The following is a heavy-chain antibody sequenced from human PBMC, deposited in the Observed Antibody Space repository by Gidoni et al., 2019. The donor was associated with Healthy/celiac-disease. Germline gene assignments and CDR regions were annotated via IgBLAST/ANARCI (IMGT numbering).Heavy chain of an antibody. CDR1: GFTFSSYA. CDR3: AKDDYGLIGY. Sequence: EVQLLESGGGLLQPGGSLIPSFSASGFTFSSYAMSWVRQAPGKGLEWVSAISGSGGSTYYADSVKGRFTISRDNSKNTLYLQMNSLRAEDTAVYYCAKDDYGLIGYWGQGTLVTVSS. J-gene: IGHJ4*02. V-gene: IGHV3-23*01. CDR2: ISGSGGST. D-gene: IGHD4-17*01.